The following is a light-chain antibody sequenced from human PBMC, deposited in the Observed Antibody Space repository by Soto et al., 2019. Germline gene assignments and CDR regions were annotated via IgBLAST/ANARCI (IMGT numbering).Light chain of an antibody. CDR2: GAS. J-gene: IGKJ5*01. Sequence: EIVLTQSPVTLSLSAGEGATLSCRATQAVYSSLLAWYQQKPGQAPRLLIYGASSRATGIPDRFSGSGSGTDFTLSISRLEVEDFAVYHCQQYGNAPIAFGQGTRLEIK. CDR1: QAVYSSL. V-gene: IGKV3-20*01. CDR3: QQYGNAPIA.